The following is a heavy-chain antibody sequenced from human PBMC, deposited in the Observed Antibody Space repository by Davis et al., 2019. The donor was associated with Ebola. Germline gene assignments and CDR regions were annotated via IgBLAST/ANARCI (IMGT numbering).Heavy chain of an antibody. V-gene: IGHV3-23*01. Sequence: GESLKISCAASGFRFRDYAMNWVRQAPGKRLEWVSGLSGSGRSTNYADSVKGRFTISRDNSKNTLYLQMHSLRAEDTAVYYCAKDTGYYDFWSGYLPLPSHWGQGTLVTVSS. D-gene: IGHD3-3*01. CDR3: AKDTGYYDFWSGYLPLPSH. J-gene: IGHJ4*02. CDR1: GFRFRDYA. CDR2: LSGSGRST.